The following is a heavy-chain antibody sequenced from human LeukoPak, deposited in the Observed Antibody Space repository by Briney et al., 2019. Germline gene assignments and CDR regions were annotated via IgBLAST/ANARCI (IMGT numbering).Heavy chain of an antibody. J-gene: IGHJ4*02. CDR1: GFTFSSYS. V-gene: IGHV3-48*02. Sequence: GGSLRLSCAASGFTFSSYSMNWVRQAPGKGLEWVSYISSSSSTVYYADSVKGRFTISRDNAKNSLYLQMNSLRDEDTAVYYCATSYRIAAAGDETIDCWGQGTLVTVSS. CDR3: ATSYRIAAAGDETIDC. D-gene: IGHD6-13*01. CDR2: ISSSSSTV.